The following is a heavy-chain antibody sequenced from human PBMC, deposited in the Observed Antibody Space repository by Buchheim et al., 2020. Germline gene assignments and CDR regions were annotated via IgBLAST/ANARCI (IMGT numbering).Heavy chain of an antibody. D-gene: IGHD6-19*01. J-gene: IGHJ6*02. CDR2: IKQDGSEK. V-gene: IGHV3-7*01. CDR3: ARDGGASSGWYIYYYYGMDV. Sequence: EVQLVESGGGLVQPGGSLRLSCAASGFTFSSYWMSWVRQAPGKGLEWVANIKQDGSEKYYVDSVKGRFTISRDNAKNSLYLQMNSLRAEDTAVYYCARDGGASSGWYIYYYYGMDVWGQWTT. CDR1: GFTFSSYW.